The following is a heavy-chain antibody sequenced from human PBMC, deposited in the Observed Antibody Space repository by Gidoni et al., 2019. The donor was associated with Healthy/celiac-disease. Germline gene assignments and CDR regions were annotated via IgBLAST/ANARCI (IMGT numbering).Heavy chain of an antibody. CDR2: INPNSGGT. V-gene: IGHV1-2*04. J-gene: IGHJ6*02. CDR3: ARAAPHYYGSGEAFLYGMDV. Sequence: QVQLVQSGAEVTKPGASVKVSCKASGYTFTGYDMHWVRQAPGQGLEWMGWINPNSGGTNYAQKFQGWVTMTRDTSISTAYMELSRLRSDDTAVYYCARAAPHYYGSGEAFLYGMDVWGQGTTVTVSS. CDR1: GYTFTGYD. D-gene: IGHD3-10*01.